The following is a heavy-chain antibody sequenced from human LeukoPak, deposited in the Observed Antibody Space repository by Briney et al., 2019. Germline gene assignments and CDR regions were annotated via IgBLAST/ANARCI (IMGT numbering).Heavy chain of an antibody. V-gene: IGHV1-69*05. J-gene: IGHJ5*02. D-gene: IGHD4-11*01. Sequence: GASVKVSCKASGGTFSDYSLSWVRQAPGQGLEWMGGHIPLLGGANYAKKFRGRLTITMDGSTSTAYMELSSLRSEDTALYYCARAWRDNDYRLNWLDPWGQGTLVTVSS. CDR1: GGTFSDYS. CDR3: ARAWRDNDYRLNWLDP. CDR2: HIPLLGGA.